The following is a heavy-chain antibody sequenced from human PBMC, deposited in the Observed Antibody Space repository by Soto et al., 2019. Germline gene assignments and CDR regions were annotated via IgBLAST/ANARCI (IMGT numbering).Heavy chain of an antibody. CDR3: ARATVVKPKFDY. J-gene: IGHJ4*02. Sequence: SVKVSCKASGGTFSSYAISWVRQAPGQGLEWMGGIIPIFGTANYAQKFQGRVTITVDESTSTAYMELSSLRSEDTAVYYCARATVVKPKFDYWGQGTLVTVSS. CDR2: IIPIFGTA. V-gene: IGHV1-69*13. D-gene: IGHD4-17*01. CDR1: GGTFSSYA.